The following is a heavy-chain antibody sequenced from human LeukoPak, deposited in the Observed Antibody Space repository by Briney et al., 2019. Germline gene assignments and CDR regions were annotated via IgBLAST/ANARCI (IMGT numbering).Heavy chain of an antibody. Sequence: ASVKVSCKASGYTFSSYAMSWVRQAPGQGLEWMGRIIPILGITDYAQKFQGRVTITADKSTSTAYMELGSLRSEDTAVYYCVGLIPYYFDYWGQGTLVTVSS. CDR1: GYTFSSYA. J-gene: IGHJ4*02. CDR2: IIPILGIT. CDR3: VGLIPYYFDY. D-gene: IGHD3-16*01. V-gene: IGHV1-69*04.